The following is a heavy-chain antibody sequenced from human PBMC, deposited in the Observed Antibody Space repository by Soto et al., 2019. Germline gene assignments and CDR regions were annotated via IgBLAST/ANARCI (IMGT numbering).Heavy chain of an antibody. CDR2: INPNSGGT. CDR3: ARVSPVLRFLEWLSHDAFDI. Sequence: GASVKVSCKASGYTFTGYYMHWVRQAPGQGLEWMGWINPNSGGTNYAQKFQGRVTMTRDTSISTAYMEPSRLRSDDTAVYCCARVSPVLRFLEWLSHDAFDIWGQGTMVTVSS. D-gene: IGHD3-3*01. V-gene: IGHV1-2*02. CDR1: GYTFTGYY. J-gene: IGHJ3*02.